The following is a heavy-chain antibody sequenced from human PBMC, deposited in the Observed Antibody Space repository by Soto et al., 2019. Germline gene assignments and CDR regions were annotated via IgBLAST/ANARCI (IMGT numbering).Heavy chain of an antibody. Sequence: VQLVESGGGVVQPGRSLRLSCAASGFTFSSYGMHWVRQAPGKGLEWVAVISYDGSNKYYADSVKGRFTISRDNSKNTLYLQMNSLRAEDTAVYYCAKDRYYEGSGPAAADYWGQGTLVTVSS. CDR2: ISYDGSNK. D-gene: IGHD3-22*01. V-gene: IGHV3-30*18. CDR3: AKDRYYEGSGPAAADY. CDR1: GFTFSSYG. J-gene: IGHJ4*02.